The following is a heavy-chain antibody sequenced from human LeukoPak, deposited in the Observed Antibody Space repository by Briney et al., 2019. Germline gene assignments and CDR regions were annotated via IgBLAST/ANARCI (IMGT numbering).Heavy chain of an antibody. CDR3: AGGGGDYNPFDY. CDR1: GFTVSSNY. Sequence: GGSLRLSCAVSGFTVSSNYMSWVRQAPGKGLEWVSVMYSGGSTYYADSVKGRFTISRHNSKNTLYLEINSLGPDDTAVYYCAGGGGDYNPFDYWGQGTLVTVSS. J-gene: IGHJ4*02. D-gene: IGHD4-17*01. CDR2: MYSGGST. V-gene: IGHV3-53*04.